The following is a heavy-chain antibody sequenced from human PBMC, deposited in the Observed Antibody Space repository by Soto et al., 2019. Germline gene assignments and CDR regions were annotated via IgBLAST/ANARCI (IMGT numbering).Heavy chain of an antibody. CDR1: GFTFDDYA. V-gene: IGHV3-9*01. CDR2: ISWNSGSI. D-gene: IGHD3-16*01. J-gene: IGHJ4*02. Sequence: GGSLRLSCAASGFTFDDYAMHWVRQAPGKGLEWVSGISWNSGSIGYADSVKGRFTISRDNAKNSLYLQMNSLRAEDTALYYCAKDIGAGVITFGVTPPYFDYWGQGTLVTVSS. CDR3: AKDIGAGVITFGVTPPYFDY.